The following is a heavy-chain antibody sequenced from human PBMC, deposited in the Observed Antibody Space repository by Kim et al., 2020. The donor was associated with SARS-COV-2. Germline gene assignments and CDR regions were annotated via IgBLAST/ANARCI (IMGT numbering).Heavy chain of an antibody. D-gene: IGHD3-10*01. CDR1: GFTFSSYS. Sequence: GGSLRLSCAASGFTFSSYSMNWVRQAPGKGLEWVSSISSSSSYIYYADSVKGRFTISRDNAKNSLYLQMNSLRAEDTAVYYCARDRGFGDPRGGGMDVWGQGTTVTVSS. V-gene: IGHV3-21*01. CDR2: ISSSSSYI. CDR3: ARDRGFGDPRGGGMDV. J-gene: IGHJ6*02.